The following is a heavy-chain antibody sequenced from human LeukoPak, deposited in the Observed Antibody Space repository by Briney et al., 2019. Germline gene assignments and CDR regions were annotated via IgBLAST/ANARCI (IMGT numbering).Heavy chain of an antibody. D-gene: IGHD3-22*01. CDR2: IYHSGSI. V-gene: IGHV4-4*02. J-gene: IGHJ3*02. Sequence: SGTLSLTCAVSGGSISSSNWWSWVRQPPGKGLEWIGEIYHSGSINYKSSLKSRVTISVDKSKNQFSLKLSSVTAADTAVYYCARGTYYYDSSNEYYAFDIWGQGTMVTVSS. CDR1: GGSISSSNW. CDR3: ARGTYYYDSSNEYYAFDI.